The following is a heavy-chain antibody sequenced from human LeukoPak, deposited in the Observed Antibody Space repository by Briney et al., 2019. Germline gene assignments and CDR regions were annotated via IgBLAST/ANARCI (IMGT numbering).Heavy chain of an antibody. CDR1: GYRFTSYW. J-gene: IGHJ4*02. D-gene: IGHD2-15*01. CDR3: ARVVVAAGVDY. Sequence: GESLNISCKGSGYRFTSYWIGWVRQMPGKGLEWMGIIYPGDSDTRYSPSFQGQVTISADKSISTAYLQWSSLKASDTAMYYCARVVVAAGVDYWGQGTLVTVSS. CDR2: IYPGDSDT. V-gene: IGHV5-51*01.